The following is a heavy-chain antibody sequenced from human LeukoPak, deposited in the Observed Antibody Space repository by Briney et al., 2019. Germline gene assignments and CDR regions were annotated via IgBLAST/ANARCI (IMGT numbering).Heavy chain of an antibody. Sequence: ASVTVSCKASGYTFTGYYMHWVRQAPGQGLEWMGWINPNSGGTNYAQKFQGRVTMTRDTSISTAYMELSRLRSDDTAVYYCARGDVDTAMANWFDPWGQGTLVTVSS. V-gene: IGHV1-2*02. CDR3: ARGDVDTAMANWFDP. CDR2: INPNSGGT. CDR1: GYTFTGYY. J-gene: IGHJ5*02. D-gene: IGHD5-18*01.